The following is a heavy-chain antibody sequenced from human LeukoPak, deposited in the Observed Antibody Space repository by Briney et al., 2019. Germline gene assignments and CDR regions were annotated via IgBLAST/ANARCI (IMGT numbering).Heavy chain of an antibody. J-gene: IGHJ6*02. V-gene: IGHV3-23*01. CDR1: GFTFSSYA. CDR3: AKASPAARGPNYYYYGMDV. CDR2: ISGSGGST. D-gene: IGHD5-12*01. Sequence: GGSLRFSRAASGFTFSSYAMSWVRQAPGKGLEWVSAISGSGGSTYYADSVKGRFTISRDNSKNTLYLQMNSLRAEDTAVYYCAKASPAARGPNYYYYGMDVWGQGTTVTVSS.